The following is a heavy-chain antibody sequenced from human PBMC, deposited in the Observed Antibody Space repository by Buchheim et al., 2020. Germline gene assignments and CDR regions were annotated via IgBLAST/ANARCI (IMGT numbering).Heavy chain of an antibody. J-gene: IGHJ4*02. CDR2: ISYDRSYA. Sequence: QVQLVESGGGVVQPGRSLRLSCAASGFTFSSYDMHWVRQAPGKGLEWVAVISYDRSYAYYADSVKGRFTISRDNAKNTLYLKMNSLGAEDTAVLYGAKANYYESSGYIDYWGQGTL. D-gene: IGHD3-22*01. CDR3: AKANYYESSGYIDY. V-gene: IGHV3-30*18. CDR1: GFTFSSYD.